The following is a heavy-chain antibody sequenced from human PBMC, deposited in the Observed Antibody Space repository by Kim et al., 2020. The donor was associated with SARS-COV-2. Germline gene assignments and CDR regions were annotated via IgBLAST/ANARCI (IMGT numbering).Heavy chain of an antibody. CDR1: GASISSYY. Sequence: SETLSLTCTVSGASISSYYWSWIRQPPGKGLEWIGYIYYGVSTNYNPSLKSRVTISLDRSKNQLSLKMTSMTAADTAVYYWARSSGWNAVWFDPWGQGTLVTVSS. CDR2: IYYGVST. D-gene: IGHD6-19*01. V-gene: IGHV4-59*13. J-gene: IGHJ5*02. CDR3: ARSSGWNAVWFDP.